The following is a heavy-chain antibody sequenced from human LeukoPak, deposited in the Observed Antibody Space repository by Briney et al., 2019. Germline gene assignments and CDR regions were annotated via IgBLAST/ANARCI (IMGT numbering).Heavy chain of an antibody. V-gene: IGHV1-46*01. CDR1: GYTFTSYY. D-gene: IGHD2-2*01. CDR3: ARALVVPAANTHRPLFDY. Sequence: ASVKVSCKASGYTFTSYYMHWVRQAPGQGLEWMGIINPSGGSTSYAQKFQGRVTMTRDTSTSTVYMELSGLRSEDTAVYYCARALVVPAANTHRPLFDYWGQGTLVTVSS. CDR2: INPSGGST. J-gene: IGHJ4*02.